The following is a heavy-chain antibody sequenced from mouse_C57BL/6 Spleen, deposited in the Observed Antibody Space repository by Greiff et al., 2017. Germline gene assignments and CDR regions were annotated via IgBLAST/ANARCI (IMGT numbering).Heavy chain of an antibody. V-gene: IGHV5-4*01. CDR3: ARDENDGYFYAMDY. D-gene: IGHD2-3*01. J-gene: IGHJ4*01. Sequence: EVKLVESGGGLVKPGGSLKLSCAASGFTFSSYAMSWVRQTPEKRLEWVATISDGGSYTYYPDNVKGRFTISKDNAKNNLYLQMSHLKSEDTAMYYCARDENDGYFYAMDYWGQGTSVTVSS. CDR1: GFTFSSYA. CDR2: ISDGGSYT.